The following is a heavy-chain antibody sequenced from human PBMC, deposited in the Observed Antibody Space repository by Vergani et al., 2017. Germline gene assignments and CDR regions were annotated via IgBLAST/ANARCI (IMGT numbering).Heavy chain of an antibody. D-gene: IGHD3-22*01. CDR1: GFSLSTSGVG. CDR2: IYWNDDK. Sequence: QITLKESGPTLVKPTQTLTLTCTFSGFSLSTSGVGVGWIRQPPGKALEWLALIYWNDDKRYSPSLKSRLTITKDTSKNQVVLTMTNMDPVDTATYYCAHSLRDDSSGWPDAFDIWGQGTMVTVSS. CDR3: AHSLRDDSSGWPDAFDI. J-gene: IGHJ3*02. V-gene: IGHV2-5*01.